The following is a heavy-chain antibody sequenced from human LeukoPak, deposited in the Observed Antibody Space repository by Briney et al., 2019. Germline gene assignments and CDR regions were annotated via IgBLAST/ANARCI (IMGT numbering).Heavy chain of an antibody. D-gene: IGHD3-9*01. CDR2: ISNSGGGT. Sequence: GGSLRLSCAGFSANTRYVSWVRQAPGKGLEWVSGISNSGGGTYYADSVRGRFTISRDNSKNTLYLQMNSLRAEDTAVYYCAKDLFSWYMDVWGKGTTVTVSS. CDR1: SANTRYV. V-gene: IGHV3-23*01. CDR3: AKDLFSWYMDV. J-gene: IGHJ6*03.